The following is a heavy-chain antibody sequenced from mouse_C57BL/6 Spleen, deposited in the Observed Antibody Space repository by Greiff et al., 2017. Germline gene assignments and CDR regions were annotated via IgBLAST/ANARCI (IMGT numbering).Heavy chain of an antibody. CDR1: GYAFSSSW. CDR2: IYPGDGAT. V-gene: IGHV1-82*01. Sequence: VQLKQSGPELVKPGASVKISCKASGYAFSSSWMNWVKQRPGKGLEWIGRIYPGDGATNYNGKFKGKATLTADKSSSTAYMQLSSLTSEDSAVYFCARSGPLLPNWYFDVWGTGTTVTVSS. CDR3: ARSGPLLPNWYFDV. D-gene: IGHD1-2*01. J-gene: IGHJ1*03.